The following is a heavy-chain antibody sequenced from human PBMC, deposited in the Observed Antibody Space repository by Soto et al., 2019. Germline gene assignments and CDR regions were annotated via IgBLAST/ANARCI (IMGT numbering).Heavy chain of an antibody. V-gene: IGHV3-23*01. D-gene: IGHD6-19*01. CDR3: AKDRSENFWVYYYAMDV. Sequence: LRLSCEASGFNFGAYAMSWVRQAPGKGLEWVSGISGSSSGTYYTDSVKGRFTISRDNSKNTVYLQMNSLRGEDTAVYYCAKDRSENFWVYYYAMDVWGQGTAVTVSS. CDR1: GFNFGAYA. CDR2: ISGSSSGT. J-gene: IGHJ6*02.